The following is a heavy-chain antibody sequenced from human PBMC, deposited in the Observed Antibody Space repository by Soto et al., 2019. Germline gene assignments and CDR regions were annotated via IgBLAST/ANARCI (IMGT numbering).Heavy chain of an antibody. Sequence: ASVKVSCKASGYTFTSYAMHWVRQAPGQGIEWMGWISIYNGNTNYAQKLQGRVTMTTDTSTSTAYMELSSLRSEDTAVYYCARELGCCISTSCPKTDYYYYGMDVWGQGTTVTVSS. D-gene: IGHD2-2*01. V-gene: IGHV1-18*01. J-gene: IGHJ6*02. CDR1: GYTFTSYA. CDR3: ARELGCCISTSCPKTDYYYYGMDV. CDR2: ISIYNGNT.